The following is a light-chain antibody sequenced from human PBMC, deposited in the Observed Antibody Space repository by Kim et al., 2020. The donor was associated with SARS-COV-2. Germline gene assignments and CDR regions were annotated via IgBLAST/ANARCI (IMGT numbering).Light chain of an antibody. CDR2: DAS. CDR3: QQRSNWPPALT. Sequence: EFVLTQSPATLSLSPGERATLSCRASQSVSSYLAWYQQKPGQAPRLLIYDASKRATGIPDRFSGSGSGTDFTLTISSLEPEDFAVYYCQQRSNWPPALTFGGVTKVDIK. CDR1: QSVSSY. J-gene: IGKJ4*01. V-gene: IGKV3-11*01.